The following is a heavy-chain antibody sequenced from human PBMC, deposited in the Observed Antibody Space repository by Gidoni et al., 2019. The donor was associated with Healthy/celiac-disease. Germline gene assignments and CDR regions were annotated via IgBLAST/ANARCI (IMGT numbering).Heavy chain of an antibody. J-gene: IGHJ6*02. Sequence: EVQLVESGGGLVQPGGSLRLSCAASGFTFSRYSMNWVRQAPGKGLEWVSYISSSSSTIYYADSVKGRFTISRDNAKNSLYLQMNSLRAEDTAVYYCARGPSGDNYYYGMDVWGQGTTVTVSS. D-gene: IGHD2-21*02. CDR3: ARGPSGDNYYYGMDV. CDR1: GFTFSRYS. CDR2: ISSSSSTI. V-gene: IGHV3-48*01.